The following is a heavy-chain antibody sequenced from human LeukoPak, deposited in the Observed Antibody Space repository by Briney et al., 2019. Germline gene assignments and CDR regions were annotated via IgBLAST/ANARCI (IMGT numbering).Heavy chain of an antibody. CDR3: ARDLLSLSQEGATTGGDFDY. D-gene: IGHD1-26*01. J-gene: IGHJ4*02. V-gene: IGHV1-2*02. Sequence: GASVKVSCKASGYTFTGYYMHWVRQAPGQGLEWMGWINPNSGGTNYAQKFQGRVTMTRDTSISTAYMELSRLRSDDTAVYYCARDLLSLSQEGATTGGDFDYWGQGTLVTVSS. CDR1: GYTFTGYY. CDR2: INPNSGGT.